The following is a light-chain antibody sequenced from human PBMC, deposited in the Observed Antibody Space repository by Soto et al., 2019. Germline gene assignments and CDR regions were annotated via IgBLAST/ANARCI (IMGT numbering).Light chain of an antibody. CDR3: QQYGSSSWT. CDR1: QSVSSNY. V-gene: IGKV3-20*01. CDR2: GTS. Sequence: EIVLTQSPGTLSLSPGEIATLSCRASQSVSSNYLAWYQQKPGQAPRLLIYGTSSRATAIPARFSGSGSGTDFTLTISRLEPEDVAVYYCQQYGSSSWTLGQGTKVEIK. J-gene: IGKJ1*01.